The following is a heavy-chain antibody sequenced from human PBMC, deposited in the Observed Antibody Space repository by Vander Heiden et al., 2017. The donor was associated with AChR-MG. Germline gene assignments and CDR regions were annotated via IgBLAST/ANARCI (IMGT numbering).Heavy chain of an antibody. J-gene: IGHJ5*02. V-gene: IGHV4-31*03. D-gene: IGHD1-26*01. CDR3: ARDTPRGGAHWFDP. Sequence: QVQLQESGPGLVKPSQTLSLTCTVSGGSISSGGYYWSWIRQHPGKGLEWIGYIYYSGSTYYNPSLKSRVTISVDTSKNQFSLKLSSLTAADTAVYYCARDTPRGGAHWFDPWCQGSLVTVSS. CDR1: GGSISSGGYY. CDR2: IYYSGST.